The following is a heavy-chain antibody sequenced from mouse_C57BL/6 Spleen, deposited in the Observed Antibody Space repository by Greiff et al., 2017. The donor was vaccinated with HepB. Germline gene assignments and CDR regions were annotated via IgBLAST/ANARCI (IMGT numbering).Heavy chain of an antibody. D-gene: IGHD1-1*01. Sequence: EVQGVESGGGLVKPGGSLKLSCAASGFTFSSYAMSWVRQTPEKRLEWVATISDGGSYTYYPDNVKGRFTISRDNAKNNLYLQMSHLKSEDTAMDYCARDRYGRGFDVWGTGTTVTVSS. V-gene: IGHV5-4*01. CDR1: GFTFSSYA. J-gene: IGHJ1*03. CDR2: ISDGGSYT. CDR3: ARDRYGRGFDV.